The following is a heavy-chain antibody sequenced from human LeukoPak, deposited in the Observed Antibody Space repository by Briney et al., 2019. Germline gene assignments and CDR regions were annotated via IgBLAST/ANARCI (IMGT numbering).Heavy chain of an antibody. D-gene: IGHD5-12*01. CDR1: GGSISGYH. CDR3: ARGMSAAYDYNWFDP. J-gene: IGHJ5*02. Sequence: PSETLSLTCTVSGGSISGYHWSWIRQSAGKGLEWTGRIDASGNTRHNPSLKSRVTMSVDTSNNQFSLKLNSVTAADTAVYFCARGMSAAYDYNWFDPWGEGTLVTVSS. CDR2: IDASGNT. V-gene: IGHV4-4*07.